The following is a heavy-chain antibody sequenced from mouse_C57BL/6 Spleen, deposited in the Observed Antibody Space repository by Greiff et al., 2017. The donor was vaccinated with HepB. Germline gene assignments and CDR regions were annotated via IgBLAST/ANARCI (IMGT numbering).Heavy chain of an antibody. J-gene: IGHJ2*01. Sequence: QVQLQQPGAELVMPGASVKLSCKASGYTFTSYWMHWVKQRPGQGLEWIGEIDPSDSYTNYNQKFKGKSTLTVDKSSSTAYMQLSSLTSEDSAVYYCARDYGSSEDYFDYWGQGTTLTVSS. CDR2: IDPSDSYT. V-gene: IGHV1-69*01. D-gene: IGHD1-1*01. CDR1: GYTFTSYW. CDR3: ARDYGSSEDYFDY.